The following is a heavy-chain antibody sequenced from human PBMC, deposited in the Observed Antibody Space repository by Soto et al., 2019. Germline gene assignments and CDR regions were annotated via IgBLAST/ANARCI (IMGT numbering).Heavy chain of an antibody. Sequence: AETLSLTCTLSGGAINDHYWSFIRQPPGKGLEWIGYIYYNGNTNYNPSLESRVTISVDRSRNQFSLRLTSLTAADTAVYYCARVRTGYFDYWGRGALVTVSS. CDR1: GGAINDHY. V-gene: IGHV4-59*11. CDR3: ARVRTGYFDY. J-gene: IGHJ4*02. CDR2: IYYNGNT. D-gene: IGHD3-9*01.